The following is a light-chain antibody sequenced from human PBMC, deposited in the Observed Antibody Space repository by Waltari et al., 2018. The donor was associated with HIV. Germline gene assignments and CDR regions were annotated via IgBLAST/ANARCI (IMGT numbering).Light chain of an antibody. J-gene: IGLJ3*02. Sequence: QSVLTQPPSVSGAPGQSVTISCTGSNSTIGAGYDVHWYQQLPGAAPKLLIYNTNKRPSGVPDRFSGSQSGVSASLAITGLQADDEADYHCQSYDSSLSWVFGGGTKLTVL. CDR1: NSTIGAGYD. V-gene: IGLV1-40*01. CDR2: NTN. CDR3: QSYDSSLSWV.